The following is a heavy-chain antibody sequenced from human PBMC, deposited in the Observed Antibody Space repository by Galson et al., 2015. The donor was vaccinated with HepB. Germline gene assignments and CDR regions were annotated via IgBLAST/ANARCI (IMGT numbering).Heavy chain of an antibody. CDR3: AQTRAYDYYYGMDV. CDR2: IDWDDDK. Sequence: PALVKPTQTLTLTCTFSGFSLNTRGMCVSWIRQPPGKALEWLARIDWDDDKYYKSSLKSRLTLSKGTSKNQVVLTMTDMDPVETATYYCAQTRAYDYYYGMDVWGQGTTVTVSS. J-gene: IGHJ6*02. V-gene: IGHV2-70*11. CDR1: GFSLNTRGMC.